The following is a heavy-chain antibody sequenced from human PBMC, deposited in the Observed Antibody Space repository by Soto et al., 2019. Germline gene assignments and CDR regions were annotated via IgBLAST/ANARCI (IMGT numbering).Heavy chain of an antibody. Sequence: PGGSLRLSCTASGFTVSSNYMSWVRQAPGKGLEWVAHISYDGSNEHYVDSVKGRFTISRDNSKNTLYLQMTGLRAEDTAVYYCAEDSYYHDSTGYYIFDYWGQGTLVTVSS. CDR1: GFTVSSNY. D-gene: IGHD3-22*01. CDR3: AEDSYYHDSTGYYIFDY. V-gene: IGHV3-30*18. J-gene: IGHJ4*02. CDR2: ISYDGSNE.